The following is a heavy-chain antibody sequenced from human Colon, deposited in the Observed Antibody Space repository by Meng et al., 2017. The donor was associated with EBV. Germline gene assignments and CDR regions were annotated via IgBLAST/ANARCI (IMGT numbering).Heavy chain of an antibody. CDR3: VRVRGDFDY. CDR1: GDSFSDTNHF. D-gene: IGHD3-16*01. V-gene: IGHV4-39*07. J-gene: IGHJ4*02. Sequence: QLHLQESGPGLVKPSETLPLTCIVSGDSFSDTNHFWGWVRQAPGKGLEWVGSINSNWNTYSNPSLTSRVTMSLDTSKNQFSLKLSSVTAAVTAVYYCVRVRGDFDYWGQGTLVTVSS. CDR2: INSNWNT.